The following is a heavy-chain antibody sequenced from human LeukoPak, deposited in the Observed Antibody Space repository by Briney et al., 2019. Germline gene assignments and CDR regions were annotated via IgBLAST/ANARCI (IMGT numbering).Heavy chain of an antibody. J-gene: IGHJ4*02. D-gene: IGHD4-17*01. CDR3: AHLLDYGDNRLDF. V-gene: IGHV1-3*01. CDR1: GYTFTTYA. Sequence: ASVKVSCKASGYTFTTYAIHWVRQAPGQRLEWMGWINAADNTRYSQKFQGRVTFTRDTSASTAYMELSSLRSEDTAIYYCAHLLDYGDNRLDFWGQGTLVTVSS. CDR2: INAADNT.